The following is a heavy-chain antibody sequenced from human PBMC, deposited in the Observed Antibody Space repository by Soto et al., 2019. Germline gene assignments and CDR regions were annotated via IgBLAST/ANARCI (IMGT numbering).Heavy chain of an antibody. CDR1: GFTFSSYG. D-gene: IGHD3-10*01. CDR3: AKDITMVRGVIWVGPHSDYYYGMDV. J-gene: IGHJ6*02. CDR2: ISYDGSNK. Sequence: QVQLVESGGGVVQPGRSLRLSCAASGFTFSSYGMHWVRQAPGKGLEWVAVISYDGSNKYYADSVKGRFTISRDNSKNTLYLQMNSLRAEDTAVYYCAKDITMVRGVIWVGPHSDYYYGMDVWGQGTTVTVSS. V-gene: IGHV3-30*18.